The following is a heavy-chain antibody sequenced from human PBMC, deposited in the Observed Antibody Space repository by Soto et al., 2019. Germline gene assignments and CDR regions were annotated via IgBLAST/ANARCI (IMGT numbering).Heavy chain of an antibody. V-gene: IGHV4-39*01. D-gene: IGHD4-4*01. Sequence: QLQLQESGPGLVKPSETLSLTCTVSGGSISSSSYYWGWIRQPPGKGLEWIGSIYYSGSTYYNPSLKSRVTISVDTSKNQFSLKLSSVTAADTAVYYCTRGVTHYYYYYYMDVWGKGTTVTVSS. CDR3: TRGVTHYYYYYYMDV. J-gene: IGHJ6*03. CDR2: IYYSGST. CDR1: GGSISSSSYY.